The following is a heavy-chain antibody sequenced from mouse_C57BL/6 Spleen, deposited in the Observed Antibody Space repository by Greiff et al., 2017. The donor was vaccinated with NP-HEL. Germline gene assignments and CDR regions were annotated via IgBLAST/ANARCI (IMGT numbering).Heavy chain of an antibody. Sequence: QVQLQQSGAELVKPGASVKMSCKASGYTFTTYPIEWMKQNHGKSLEWIGNFHPYNDDTKYNEKFKGKATLNVEKSSSTVYLELSRLTSDDSAVFSCASNYYGSSPYWYFDVWGTGTTVTVSS. CDR3: ASNYYGSSPYWYFDV. J-gene: IGHJ1*03. CDR1: GYTFTTYP. CDR2: FHPYNDDT. D-gene: IGHD1-1*01. V-gene: IGHV1-47*01.